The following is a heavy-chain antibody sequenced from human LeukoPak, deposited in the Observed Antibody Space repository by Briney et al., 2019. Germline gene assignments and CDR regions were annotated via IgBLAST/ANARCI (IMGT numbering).Heavy chain of an antibody. V-gene: IGHV1-69*13. Sequence: ASLKVSCKASGCTFTSYAISSVRQAPRQGLEWMGGIIPIFGTANYAQKFQGRVTITADESTSTAYMELSSLRSEDTAVYYCARSYYGDYEGYYYYYGMDVWGQGTTVTVSS. CDR2: IIPIFGTA. J-gene: IGHJ6*02. D-gene: IGHD4-17*01. CDR1: GCTFTSYA. CDR3: ARSYYGDYEGYYYYYGMDV.